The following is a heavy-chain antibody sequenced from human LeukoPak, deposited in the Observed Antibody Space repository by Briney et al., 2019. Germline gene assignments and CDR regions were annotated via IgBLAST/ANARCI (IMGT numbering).Heavy chain of an antibody. CDR2: ISYDGSNK. Sequence: PGRPLRLSCAASGFTFSSYGMHWVRQAPGKGLEWVAVISYDGSNKYYADSVKGRFTISRDNSKNTLYLQMNSLRAEDTAVYYCAKDYYGSGSLPDYWGQGTLVTVSS. V-gene: IGHV3-30*18. CDR1: GFTFSSYG. J-gene: IGHJ4*02. CDR3: AKDYYGSGSLPDY. D-gene: IGHD3-10*01.